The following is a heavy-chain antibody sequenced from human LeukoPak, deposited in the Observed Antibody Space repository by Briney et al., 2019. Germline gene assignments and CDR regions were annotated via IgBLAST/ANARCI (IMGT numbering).Heavy chain of an antibody. CDR2: IRYDGSDK. J-gene: IGHJ4*02. CDR3: AQYSYGDF. V-gene: IGHV3-30*02. CDR1: RFSFSNYG. Sequence: GGSLRLSCAASRFSFSNYGMHWVRQAPGKGLEWVAFIRYDGSDKYYADSVKGRFTISRDNSKNTLYLQMSSLRTEDTALYYCAQYSYGDFWGQATLVTVSS. D-gene: IGHD3-16*01.